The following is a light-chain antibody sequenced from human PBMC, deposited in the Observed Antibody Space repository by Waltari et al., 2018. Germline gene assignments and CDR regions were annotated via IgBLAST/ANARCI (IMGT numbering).Light chain of an antibody. Sequence: QSALTQPRSVSGSPGQSVTISCTGTSSDVGTYDRVSWYQQSPGKAPKLMIYEVSKGPSGVPSRFSGVKSGNTASLTISGLQAEDEAEYYCCSYAGAYTYVFGTGTKVTVL. CDR2: EVS. J-gene: IGLJ1*01. CDR3: CSYAGAYTYV. CDR1: SSDVGTYDR. V-gene: IGLV2-11*01.